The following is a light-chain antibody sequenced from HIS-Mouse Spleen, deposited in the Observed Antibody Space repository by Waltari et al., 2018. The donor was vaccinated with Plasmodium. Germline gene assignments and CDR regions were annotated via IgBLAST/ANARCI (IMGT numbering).Light chain of an antibody. Sequence: AIRMTQSPSSFSASTGDRVTITCRASQGISSYLAWYHQKPGKAPKLLIYAASTLQRGVPSRFSGIGSGTDFTLTISCLQSEDFATYYCQQYYSYLLTFGGGTRVEIK. CDR1: QGISSY. CDR2: AAS. J-gene: IGKJ4*01. V-gene: IGKV1-8*01. CDR3: QQYYSYLLT.